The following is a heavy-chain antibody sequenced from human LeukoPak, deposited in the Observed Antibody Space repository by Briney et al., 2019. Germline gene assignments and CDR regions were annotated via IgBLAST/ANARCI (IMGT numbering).Heavy chain of an antibody. CDR1: GFTFSTYD. J-gene: IGHJ4*02. CDR3: AKPGETSNYYFDS. Sequence: GGSLRLSCAASGFTFSTYDMSWVRQAPGKGLEWVSTISNSGRSTYYADSVKGRFTISRDNSKNTLYLQMNILRAEDTALYYCAKPGETSNYYFDSWGQGTLVTVSS. CDR2: ISNSGRST. V-gene: IGHV3-23*01. D-gene: IGHD1-1*01.